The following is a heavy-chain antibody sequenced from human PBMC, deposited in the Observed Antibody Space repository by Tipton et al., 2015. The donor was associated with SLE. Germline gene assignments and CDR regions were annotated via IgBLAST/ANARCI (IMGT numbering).Heavy chain of an antibody. CDR2: INHGGST. J-gene: IGHJ6*02. V-gene: IGHV4-34*01. Sequence: TLSLTCAVYGGSFSSYYWSWIRQSPGKGLEWIGEINHGGSTNYNPSLKSRVTISVDTSKNQFSLKLSSVTAADTAVYFCASSKYYYYGMDVWGQGTTVTVSS. D-gene: IGHD6-13*01. CDR1: GGSFSSYY. CDR3: ASSKYYYYGMDV.